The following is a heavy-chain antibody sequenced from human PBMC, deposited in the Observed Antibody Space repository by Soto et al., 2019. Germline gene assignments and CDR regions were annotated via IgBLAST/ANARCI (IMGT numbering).Heavy chain of an antibody. D-gene: IGHD5-18*01. CDR2: IWYDGSNK. J-gene: IGHJ4*02. V-gene: IGHV3-33*01. Sequence: GGSLRLSCAASGFTFSSYGMHWVRQAPGKGLEWVAVIWYDGSNKYYADSVKGRFTISRDNSKNTLYLQMNSLRAEDTAVYYCARDYGYSYARPEYYFDYWGQGTLVTVSS. CDR1: GFTFSSYG. CDR3: ARDYGYSYARPEYYFDY.